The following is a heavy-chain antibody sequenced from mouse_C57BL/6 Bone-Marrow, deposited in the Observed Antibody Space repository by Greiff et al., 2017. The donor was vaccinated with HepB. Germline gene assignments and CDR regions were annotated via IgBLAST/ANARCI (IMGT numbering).Heavy chain of an antibody. J-gene: IGHJ4*01. CDR3: ARHECLYSNYVGYYAMDY. D-gene: IGHD2-5*01. V-gene: IGHV5-6*01. CDR2: ISSGGSYT. CDR1: GFTFSSYG. Sequence: EVMLVESGGDLVKPGGSLKLSCAASGFTFSSYGMSWVRQTPDKRLAWVATISSGGSYTYYPDSVKGRFTISRDNAKNTLYLQMSSLKSEDTAMYYCARHECLYSNYVGYYAMDYWGQGTSVTVSS.